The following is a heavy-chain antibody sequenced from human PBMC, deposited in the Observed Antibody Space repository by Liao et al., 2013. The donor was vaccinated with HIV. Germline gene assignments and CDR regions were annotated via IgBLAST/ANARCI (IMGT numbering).Heavy chain of an antibody. Sequence: QLQLQESGPGLVKPSETLSLSCSVSGGAISRSSYFWGWIRQTPGKGLEWLGSIHNSGSTYYNPSLRSRASISVDTSKNQFSLRLNSVTAADTAVYFCARHITVIEALIKGPSTYFDYWGQGNLVIVSS. CDR3: ARHITVIEALIKGPSTYFDY. D-gene: IGHD3-10*01. V-gene: IGHV4-39*07. CDR1: GGAISRSSYF. J-gene: IGHJ4*02. CDR2: IHNSGST.